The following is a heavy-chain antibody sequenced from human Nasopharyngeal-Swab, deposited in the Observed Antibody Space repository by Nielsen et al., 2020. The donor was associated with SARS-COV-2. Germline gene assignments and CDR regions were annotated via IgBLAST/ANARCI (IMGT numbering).Heavy chain of an antibody. J-gene: IGHJ6*02. CDR1: GFTFSDYY. V-gene: IGHV3-11*01. D-gene: IGHD3-22*01. Sequence: GESLKISCAASGFTFSDYYMSWIRQAPGKGLEWVSYISSGGSTIYYADSVKGRFTISRDNAKNSLYLQMNSLRAEDTAVYYCARGYYYDSSGYYYGYYYYYGMDVWGQGTTVTVSS. CDR2: ISSGGSTI. CDR3: ARGYYYDSSGYYYGYYYYYGMDV.